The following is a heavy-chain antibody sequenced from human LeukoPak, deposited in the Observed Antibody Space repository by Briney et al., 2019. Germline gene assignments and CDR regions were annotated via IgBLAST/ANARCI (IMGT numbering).Heavy chain of an antibody. CDR3: AKPRDSIVRTTTPTRLATLDI. V-gene: IGHV3-23*01. CDR1: GFTFSSNA. Sequence: TGGSLRLSCAASGFTFSSNAMSWVRQAPGKGLEWVSAISTGGGSTYYADSVKGRFTISRDNPNNTLYLQMNNLRAEDTAVYYCAKPRDSIVRTTTPTRLATLDIWGQGTMVTVSS. CDR2: ISTGGGST. J-gene: IGHJ3*02. D-gene: IGHD1-26*01.